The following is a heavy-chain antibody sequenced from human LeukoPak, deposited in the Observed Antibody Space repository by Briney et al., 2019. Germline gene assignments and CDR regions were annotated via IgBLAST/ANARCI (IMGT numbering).Heavy chain of an antibody. CDR2: IRSNANSYAP. CDR1: GFTFSGFA. J-gene: IGHJ4*02. V-gene: IGHV3-73*01. D-gene: IGHD4-17*01. Sequence: GGTLSLSCAASGFTFSGFAMRWVRQASGPGLEWVGRIRSNANSYAPTYAASVKGRFTISRYDSKNTAYLQMNSLKTEDTAVYYCTTTVTMVNWGQGTLVTVSS. CDR3: TTTVTMVN.